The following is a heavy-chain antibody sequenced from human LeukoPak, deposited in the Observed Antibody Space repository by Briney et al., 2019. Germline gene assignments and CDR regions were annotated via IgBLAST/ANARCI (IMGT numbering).Heavy chain of an antibody. V-gene: IGHV4-30-4*07. CDR3: ARVGYSIHYYYYYYMDV. D-gene: IGHD4-11*01. Sequence: SQTLSPTCADSGGSISSGDYSWSWIRQPPGKGLEWIGYMYYSGSTYSNLSLKSRVTISVDTSKNQFSLKLSSVTAADTAVYYCARVGYSIHYYYYYYMDVWGKGTTVTVSS. CDR2: MYYSGST. J-gene: IGHJ6*03. CDR1: GGSISSGDYS.